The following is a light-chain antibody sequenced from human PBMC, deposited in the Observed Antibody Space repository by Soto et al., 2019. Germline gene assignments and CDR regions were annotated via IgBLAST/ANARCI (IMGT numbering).Light chain of an antibody. Sequence: QSALTQPPSVSAAPGQKVTISCSGSSSNIGINYVSWYQQLPGTAPKLLIYDNNKRPSGIPDRFSGSKSGTSATLGITGLQTGDEADYYCGTWDNSLSAGVFGGGTKLTVL. CDR3: GTWDNSLSAGV. CDR2: DNN. V-gene: IGLV1-51*01. J-gene: IGLJ2*01. CDR1: SSNIGINY.